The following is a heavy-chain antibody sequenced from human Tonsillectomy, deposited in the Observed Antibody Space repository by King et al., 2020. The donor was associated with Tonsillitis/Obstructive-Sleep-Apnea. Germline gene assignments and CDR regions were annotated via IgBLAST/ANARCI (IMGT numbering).Heavy chain of an antibody. CDR1: GYTFTDFY. Sequence: VQLVQSGAEVKKPGASVKVSCKASGYTFTDFYMNWVRQAPGQGLEWMGWMHPNRGGTHLAQKFQGRVTMTRDTSISTAYMELSSLTSDDTAVYYCVRTPLRSIRQWYGDAFDIWGHGTMVTVSS. CDR3: VRTPLRSIRQWYGDAFDI. CDR2: MHPNRGGT. V-gene: IGHV1-2*02. J-gene: IGHJ3*02. D-gene: IGHD5-18*01.